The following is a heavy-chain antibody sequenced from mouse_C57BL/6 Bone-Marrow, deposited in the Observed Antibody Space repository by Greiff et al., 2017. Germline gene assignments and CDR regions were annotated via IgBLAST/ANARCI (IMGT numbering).Heavy chain of an antibody. CDR2: ISYDGSN. J-gene: IGHJ3*01. D-gene: IGHD2-3*01. CDR1: GYSITSGYY. V-gene: IGHV3-6*01. CDR3: ARGIYDGYYLFAY. Sequence: EVHLVESGPGLVKPSQSLSLTCSVTGYSITSGYYWNWIRQFPGNKLEWMGYISYDGSNNYNPSLNNRISITRDTSKNQFFLKLNSVTTEDTSTYYCARGIYDGYYLFAYWGQGTLVTVSA.